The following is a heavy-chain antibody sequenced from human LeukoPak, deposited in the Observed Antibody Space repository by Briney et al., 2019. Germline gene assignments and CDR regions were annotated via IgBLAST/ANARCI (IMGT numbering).Heavy chain of an antibody. V-gene: IGHV3-23*01. CDR1: GFTFSSYA. Sequence: GGSLRLSCAASGFTFSSYAMSWVRQAPGKGLEWVSAISGSGGSTYSADSVKGRFTISRDNSKNTLYLQMNSLRAEDTAVYYCAKDTIVVVPAASNARANWGQGTLVTVSS. D-gene: IGHD2-2*01. CDR2: ISGSGGST. J-gene: IGHJ4*02. CDR3: AKDTIVVVPAASNARAN.